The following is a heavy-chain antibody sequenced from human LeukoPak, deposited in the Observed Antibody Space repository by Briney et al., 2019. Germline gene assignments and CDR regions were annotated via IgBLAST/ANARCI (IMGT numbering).Heavy chain of an antibody. CDR1: GFTFSNAW. V-gene: IGHV3-15*01. Sequence: PGGSLRLSCAASGFTFSNAWMSWVRQAPGKGLEWVGRIKSKTDGGTTDYAAPVKGRFTISRDDSKNTLYLQMNSLKTEDTAVYYCTTLPSGYCSSTSCYFFDYWGQGTLVTVSS. CDR3: TTLPSGYCSSTSCYFFDY. CDR2: IKSKTDGGTT. D-gene: IGHD2-2*01. J-gene: IGHJ4*02.